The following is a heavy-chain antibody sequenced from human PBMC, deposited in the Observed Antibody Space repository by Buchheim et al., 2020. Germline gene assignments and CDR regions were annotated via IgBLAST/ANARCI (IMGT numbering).Heavy chain of an antibody. CDR3: TSFLDRYTMIAVDLLFGEDAFDI. J-gene: IGHJ3*02. Sequence: EVQLVESGGGLVQPGRSLRLSCTASGFTFGDYAMSWVRQAPGKGLEWVGFIRSKAYGGTTEYAASVKGRFTISRDDSKSIAYLQMNSLKTEDTAVYYCTSFLDRYTMIAVDLLFGEDAFDIWGQGT. D-gene: IGHD3-22*01. CDR1: GFTFGDYA. V-gene: IGHV3-49*04. CDR2: IRSKAYGGTT.